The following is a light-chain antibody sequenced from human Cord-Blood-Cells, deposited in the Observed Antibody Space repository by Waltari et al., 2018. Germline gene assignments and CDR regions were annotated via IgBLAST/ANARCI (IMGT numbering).Light chain of an antibody. CDR3: QAWDSSTAV. V-gene: IGLV3-1*01. J-gene: IGLJ7*01. CDR2: QDS. CDR1: KLGDKY. Sequence: SYELTQPPSVSVSPGQTASITCSGDKLGDKYACWYQQKPGQSPWLVIYQDSKRPSGIPERFSGSNAGNTATLTISGTQAMDEADYYCQAWDSSTAVFGGGTQLTVL.